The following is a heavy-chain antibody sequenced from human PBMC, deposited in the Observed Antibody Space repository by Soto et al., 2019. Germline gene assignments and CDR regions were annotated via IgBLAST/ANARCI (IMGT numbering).Heavy chain of an antibody. CDR1: GGSISSGGYY. V-gene: IGHV4-31*03. CDR3: ARDLPISGIGYCSGGSCYSAFDI. J-gene: IGHJ3*02. CDR2: IDYSGST. D-gene: IGHD2-15*01. Sequence: QVQLQESGPGLVKPSHTLSLTCTVSGGSISSGGYYWSWIRQHPGKGLEWIGYIDYSGSTYYNPSLKSRVTISVDTSKNQFSLKLSSVSAADTAVYYCARDLPISGIGYCSGGSCYSAFDIWGQGTMVTVSS.